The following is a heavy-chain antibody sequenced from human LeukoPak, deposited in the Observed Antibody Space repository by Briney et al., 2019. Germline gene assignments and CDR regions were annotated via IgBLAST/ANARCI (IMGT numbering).Heavy chain of an antibody. V-gene: IGHV3-21*01. Sequence: PGGSLRLSCAASGFTFSSYSMNWVRQAPGKGLEWVSSISSSSSYIYYADSVKGRFTISRDNAKNSLYLLMNSLRDEDTAVYYCARDASFGADWRFWGRGTLVTVSS. D-gene: IGHD3-16*01. CDR3: ARDASFGADWRF. CDR2: ISSSSSYI. J-gene: IGHJ4*02. CDR1: GFTFSSYS.